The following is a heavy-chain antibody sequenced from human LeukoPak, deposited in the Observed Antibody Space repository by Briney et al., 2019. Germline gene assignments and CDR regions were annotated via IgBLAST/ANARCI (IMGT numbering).Heavy chain of an antibody. CDR2: ISAYNGNT. CDR3: ARSSITIFGVVIPYFDY. V-gene: IGHV1-18*01. D-gene: IGHD3-3*01. CDR1: GYTFTSYG. Sequence: ASVKVSCKASGYTFTSYGISWVRQAPGQGLEWMGWISAYNGNTNYAQELQGRVTMTTDTSTSTAYMELRSLRSDDTAVYYCARSSITIFGVVIPYFDYWGQGTLVTVSS. J-gene: IGHJ4*02.